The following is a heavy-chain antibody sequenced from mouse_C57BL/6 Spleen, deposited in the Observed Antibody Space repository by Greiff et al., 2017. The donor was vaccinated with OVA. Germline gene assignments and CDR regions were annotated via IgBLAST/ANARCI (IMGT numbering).Heavy chain of an antibody. J-gene: IGHJ1*03. V-gene: IGHV1-59*01. CDR1: GYTFTSYW. D-gene: IGHD1-1*01. Sequence: QVQLQQPGAELVRPGTSVKLSCKASGYTFTSYWMHWVKQRPGQGLEWIGVIDPSDSYTNYNQKFKGKATLTVDTSSSTAYMQLSSLTSEDSAVYYCASLYYGSSYGYVDVWGTGTTVTVSS. CDR3: ASLYYGSSYGYVDV. CDR2: IDPSDSYT.